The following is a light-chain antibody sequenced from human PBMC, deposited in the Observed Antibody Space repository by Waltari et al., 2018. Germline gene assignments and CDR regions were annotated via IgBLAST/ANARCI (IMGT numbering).Light chain of an antibody. CDR2: DVT. Sequence: QSALTQPASVSGSPGQSITISCPGSSDDVGRYQFVSWYQQHPGKVPKLLIFDVTDRPSGVSDRFSGSKSGNTASLTISGLQPEDEADYYCSSHTTSSTLVFGGGTRVTVL. J-gene: IGLJ2*01. CDR3: SSHTTSSTLV. V-gene: IGLV2-14*03. CDR1: SDDVGRYQF.